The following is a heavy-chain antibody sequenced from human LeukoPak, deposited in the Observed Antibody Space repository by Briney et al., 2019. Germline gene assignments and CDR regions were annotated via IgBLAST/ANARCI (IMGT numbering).Heavy chain of an antibody. V-gene: IGHV3-74*01. CDR3: ARDDLGSGNILDY. CDR2: INSDGSST. CDR1: GFTFSSYW. Sequence: PGGPLSLSCAASGFTFSSYWRHWVRKAPGKGLVWVSRINSDGSSTNYADSVKGRFTISRDSAKNTLYLQLNSLRAEDTAVYYCARDDLGSGNILDYWGQGTLVTVSS. D-gene: IGHD2-15*01. J-gene: IGHJ4*02.